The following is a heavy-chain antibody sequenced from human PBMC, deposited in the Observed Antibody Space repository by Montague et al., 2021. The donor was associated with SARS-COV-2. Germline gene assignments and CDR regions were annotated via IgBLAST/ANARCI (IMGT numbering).Heavy chain of an antibody. V-gene: IGHV2-5*01. D-gene: IGHD7-27*01. CDR2: IFWNDDK. CDR1: GFSLISDGVG. J-gene: IGHJ4*02. Sequence: PALVKPTQTLTLTCTFSGFSLISDGVGVGWIRQPPGKALEWLALIFWNDDKRYNSSLKNRLTVTKDTSKNQVVLTMTNMDPLDTGTYYCAHGPLFSSLGDFDSWGQGTLVTVAS. CDR3: AHGPLFSSLGDFDS.